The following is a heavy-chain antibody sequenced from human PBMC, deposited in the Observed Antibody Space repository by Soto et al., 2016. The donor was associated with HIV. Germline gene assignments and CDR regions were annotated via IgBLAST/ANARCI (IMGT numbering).Heavy chain of an antibody. CDR2: IYYSGKA. CDR3: ARGARYYYGSGSYPLVDAFDV. D-gene: IGHD3-10*01. CDR1: GGSISSGGYY. J-gene: IGHJ3*01. V-gene: IGHV4-31*03. Sequence: QVQLQESGPGLVKPSQTLSLTCTVSGGSISSGGYYWNWIRQYPGKGLEWIGYIYYSGKASYNPSLKSRLSISLDTSKNQISLKVSYVTPADTAVYYCARGARYYYGSGSYPLVDAFDVWGQGTMVTVSS.